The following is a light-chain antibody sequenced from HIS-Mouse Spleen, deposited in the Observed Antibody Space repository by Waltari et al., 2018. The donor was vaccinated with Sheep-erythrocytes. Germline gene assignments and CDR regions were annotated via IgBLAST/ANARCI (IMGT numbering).Light chain of an antibody. CDR1: SSYVGGYNY. CDR2: EVS. J-gene: IGLJ1*01. CDR3: SSYTSSSTV. V-gene: IGLV2-14*01. Sequence: QSALTQPASVSGSPGQSITISCTGTSSYVGGYNYVPWYQQHPGKAPKLMIYEVSNRPSGVSNRFSGSKSGNTASLTISGLQAEDEADYYCSSYTSSSTVFGTGTKVTVL.